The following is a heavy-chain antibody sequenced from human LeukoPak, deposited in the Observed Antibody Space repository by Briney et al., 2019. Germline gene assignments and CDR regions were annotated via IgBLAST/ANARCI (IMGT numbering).Heavy chain of an antibody. D-gene: IGHD5-12*01. V-gene: IGHV1-2*06. J-gene: IGHJ4*02. CDR1: EYTFIGYY. CDR2: INPNSGGT. Sequence: ASVMVSCKASEYTFIGYYMHWVRQAPGQGLEWMGRINPNSGGTNYAQKFQGRVTMTTDTSINTASMELTRLRSDDTAVYYCARGGSGGYDSPLDYWGQGTLVTVSS. CDR3: ARGGSGGYDSPLDY.